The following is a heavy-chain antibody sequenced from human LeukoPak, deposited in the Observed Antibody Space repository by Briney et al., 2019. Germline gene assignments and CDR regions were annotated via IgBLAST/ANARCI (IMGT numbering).Heavy chain of an antibody. CDR3: AASITMFDY. D-gene: IGHD3-10*01. J-gene: IGHJ4*02. Sequence: GGSLRLSCAASGFTFSRYWMSWVRQAPGKGLEWVANIKEDGTVKYYVESVKGRFTISRDNAKNSLYLQMNSLRAEDTAVYYCAASITMFDYWGQGTLVTVSS. CDR2: IKEDGTVK. CDR1: GFTFSRYW. V-gene: IGHV3-7*02.